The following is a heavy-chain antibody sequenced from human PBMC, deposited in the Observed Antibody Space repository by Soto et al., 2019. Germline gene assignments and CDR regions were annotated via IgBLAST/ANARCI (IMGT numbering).Heavy chain of an antibody. D-gene: IGHD5-18*01. CDR2: IKQDGTEK. Sequence: FTFSRYWMNWVRQAPGKGLEWVANIKQDGTEKNYVDSVKGRFTISRDNARNSLYLQMDSLRAEDTAVYFCARGDTPMITGMDSFDIWGQGTMVTVSS. CDR3: ARGDTPMITGMDSFDI. J-gene: IGHJ3*02. V-gene: IGHV3-7*01. CDR1: FTFSRYW.